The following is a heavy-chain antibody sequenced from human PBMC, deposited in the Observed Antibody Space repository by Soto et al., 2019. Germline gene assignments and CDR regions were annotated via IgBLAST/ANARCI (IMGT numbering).Heavy chain of an antibody. CDR2: IYHSGST. D-gene: IGHD3-22*01. CDR3: AREPEDVIVVVNRGNWFDP. CDR1: GGSIRSSNW. Sequence: SETLSLTCAFSGGSIRSSNWWSWVRQPPGKGLEWIGEIYHSGSTNYNPSLKSRVTISVDKSKNQFSLKLSSVTAADTAVYYCAREPEDVIVVVNRGNWFDPWGQGTLVTVSS. V-gene: IGHV4-4*02. J-gene: IGHJ5*02.